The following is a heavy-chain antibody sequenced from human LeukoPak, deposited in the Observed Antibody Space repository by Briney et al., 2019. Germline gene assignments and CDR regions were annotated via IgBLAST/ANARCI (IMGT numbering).Heavy chain of an antibody. CDR3: ARDLNYYGSGSSTDY. V-gene: IGHV3-21*01. J-gene: IGHJ4*02. CDR2: ISSSSSYI. Sequence: GGSLRLSCAASGFTFSSYSINWVRQAPGKGLEWVSSISSSSSYIYYADSVKGRFTISRDNAKNSLYLQMNSLRAEGTAVYYCARDLNYYGSGSSTDYWGQGTLVTVSS. CDR1: GFTFSSYS. D-gene: IGHD3-10*01.